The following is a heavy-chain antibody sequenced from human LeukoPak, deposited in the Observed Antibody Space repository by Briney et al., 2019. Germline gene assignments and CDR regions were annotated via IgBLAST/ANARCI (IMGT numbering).Heavy chain of an antibody. CDR3: ARANLKGWLQSQSLNY. D-gene: IGHD5-24*01. V-gene: IGHV1-46*01. CDR1: GYTFTSYY. CDR2: INPSGGST. J-gene: IGHJ4*02. Sequence: ASVTVSCTASGYTFTSYYMHWVRQAPGQGLEWMGIINPSGGSTSYAQKFQGRVTMTRDTSTSTVYMELSSLRSEDTAVYYCARANLKGWLQSQSLNYWGQGTLVTVSS.